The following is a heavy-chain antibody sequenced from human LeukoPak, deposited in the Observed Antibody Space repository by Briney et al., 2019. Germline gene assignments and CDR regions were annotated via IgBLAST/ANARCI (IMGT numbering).Heavy chain of an antibody. CDR2: MSPNSGNT. CDR3: ARGFPRKYCSGGSCYKYYFDY. D-gene: IGHD2-15*01. V-gene: IGHV1-8*03. J-gene: IGHJ4*02. Sequence: ASVKVSCKASGYTFTSYDINWVRQATGQGLEWMGWMSPNSGNTGYAQKFQGRVTITRNTSISTAYMELSSLRSEDTAVYYCARGFPRKYCSGGSCYKYYFDYWGQGTLVTVSS. CDR1: GYTFTSYD.